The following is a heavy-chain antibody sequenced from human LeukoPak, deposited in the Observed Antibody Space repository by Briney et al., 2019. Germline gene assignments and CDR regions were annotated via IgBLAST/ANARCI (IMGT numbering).Heavy chain of an antibody. V-gene: IGHV3-23*01. J-gene: IGHJ4*02. CDR2: ISGSGRT. D-gene: IGHD3-22*01. CDR1: GFTFKSYA. CDR3: AKDRHYYDSSGYYSSGDY. Sequence: GGSLRLSCAASGFTFKSYAMNWVRQAPGKGLEWVSSISGSGRTYYAVSVRGRFTLSRDNSKNTVYLQMNSLRAEDTAIYYCAKDRHYYDSSGYYSSGDYWGQGTLVTVSS.